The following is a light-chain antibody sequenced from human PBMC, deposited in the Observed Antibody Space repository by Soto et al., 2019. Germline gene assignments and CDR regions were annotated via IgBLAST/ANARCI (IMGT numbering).Light chain of an antibody. J-gene: IGKJ2*01. CDR3: QQYNSYLYT. CDR2: KAS. Sequence: DIQMTQSPSTLYASVGDRVTITCRASQSISSWLAWYQQKPGKAPKLLIYKASSLESGFPSRFSGSGSVIEFTLTISSLQPDYFATYYCQQYNSYLYTFRQVTKLEIK. V-gene: IGKV1-5*03. CDR1: QSISSW.